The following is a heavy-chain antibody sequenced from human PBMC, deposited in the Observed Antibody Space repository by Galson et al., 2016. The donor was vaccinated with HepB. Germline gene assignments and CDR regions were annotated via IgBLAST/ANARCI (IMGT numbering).Heavy chain of an antibody. CDR3: AKDRYTVTTLFDF. CDR1: GFTLRSCA. Sequence: SLRLSCAASGFTLRSCAMSWVRQAPGKGLEWVSGCSGSGVDTLYADSVKGRFTISRDNSKNTLYLQMNSLRVEDTAVYYCAKDRYTVTTLFDFWGQGTLVTVSS. D-gene: IGHD4-17*01. V-gene: IGHV3-23*01. CDR2: CSGSGVDT. J-gene: IGHJ4*02.